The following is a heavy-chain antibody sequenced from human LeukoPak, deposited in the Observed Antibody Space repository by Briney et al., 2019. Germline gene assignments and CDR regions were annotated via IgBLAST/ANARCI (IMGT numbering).Heavy chain of an antibody. D-gene: IGHD4/OR15-4a*01. Sequence: GGSLRLSCAASGFTVSSNYMSWVRQAPGKGLEWVSVIYSGGSTYYADSVKGRFTISRHNSKNTLYLQMNSLRAEDTVVYYCARVANDYYYYGMDVWGQGTTVTVSS. CDR2: IYSGGST. J-gene: IGHJ6*02. V-gene: IGHV3-53*04. CDR3: ARVANDYYYYGMDV. CDR1: GFTVSSNY.